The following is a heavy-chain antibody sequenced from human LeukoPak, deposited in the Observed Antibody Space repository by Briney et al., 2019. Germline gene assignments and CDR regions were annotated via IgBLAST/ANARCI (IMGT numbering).Heavy chain of an antibody. CDR1: GYNFTTYW. V-gene: IGHV5-51*01. J-gene: IGHJ6*03. Sequence: GESLKISCQGSGYNFTTYWIGWVRQMPGKGLEWMGIIYPGDSDTRYSPSFQGQVTISADKSFSTAYLQWSSLKASDTAVYYCARHLYYMDLWGKGTTVTVSS. CDR3: ARHLYYMDL. CDR2: IYPGDSDT.